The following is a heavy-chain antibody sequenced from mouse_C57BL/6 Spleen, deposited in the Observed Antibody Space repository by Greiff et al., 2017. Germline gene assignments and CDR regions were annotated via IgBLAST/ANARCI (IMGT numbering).Heavy chain of an antibody. CDR2: IWSGGST. J-gene: IGHJ4*01. V-gene: IGHV2-2*01. D-gene: IGHD3-1*01. Sequence: VKLMESGPGLVQPSQSLSITCTVSGFSLTSYGVHWVRQSPGKGLEWLGVIWSGGSTDYNAAFISRLSISKDNSKSQVFFKMNRLQADDTAIYYCARNRARYYAMDYWGQGTSVTVSS. CDR1: GFSLTSYG. CDR3: ARNRARYYAMDY.